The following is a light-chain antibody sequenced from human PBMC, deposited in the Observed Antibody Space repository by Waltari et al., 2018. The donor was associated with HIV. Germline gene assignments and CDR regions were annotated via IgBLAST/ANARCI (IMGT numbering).Light chain of an antibody. CDR3: ATWDDSLIWV. CDR2: RNN. J-gene: IGLJ3*02. CDR1: NSNIGTNS. V-gene: IGLV1-47*01. Sequence: QPVLTQPPSASGTPGHGVTISCSGSNSNIGTNSVYWYQHPPGMAPKLLIYRNNRRPSGIPGRFSGSRSGTSASLAISGLRSEDEADYYCATWDDSLIWVFGGGTKLTVL.